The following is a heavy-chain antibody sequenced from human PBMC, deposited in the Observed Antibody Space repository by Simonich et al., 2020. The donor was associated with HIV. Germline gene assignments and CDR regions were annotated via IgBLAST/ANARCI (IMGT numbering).Heavy chain of an antibody. CDR2: INHSVIT. J-gene: IGHJ4*02. CDR1: GGSFSNYY. V-gene: IGHV4-34*01. Sequence: QVQLQQWGAGLLKPSETLSLTCAVYGGSFSNYYWTWIRQPPGKGLEWIGEINHSVITHYNPSLKSRIAMSRDTSKNQSSLKLSSVTAADTAVYYCARHVAGADIDYWGQGTLVTVSS. CDR3: ARHVAGADIDY. D-gene: IGHD2-15*01.